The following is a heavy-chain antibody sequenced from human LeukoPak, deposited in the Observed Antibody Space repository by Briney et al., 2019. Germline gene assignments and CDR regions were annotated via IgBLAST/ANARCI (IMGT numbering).Heavy chain of an antibody. CDR3: ARGSYSSSGGHYFDY. CDR2: ISYDGSNK. CDR1: GFSFSSYA. J-gene: IGHJ4*02. D-gene: IGHD6-13*01. V-gene: IGHV3-30-3*01. Sequence: GGSLRLSCAASGFSFSSYAIHWVRQAPGRGLEWVALISYDGSNKYYADSVKGRFTISRDNSKNMLYLQMNSLRAEDTAVYYCARGSYSSSGGHYFDYWGQGTLVTVSS.